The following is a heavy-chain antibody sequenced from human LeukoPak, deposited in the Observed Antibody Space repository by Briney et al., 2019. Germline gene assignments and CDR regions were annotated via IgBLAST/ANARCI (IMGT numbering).Heavy chain of an antibody. CDR3: AREDVGMDV. CDR1: GFTLSSYS. CDR2: ISSGSSTI. J-gene: IGHJ6*02. V-gene: IGHV3-48*02. Sequence: TGGSLRLSCAASGFTLSSYSMNWVRQAPGKGLEWLSYISSGSSTIYYADSVKGRFTISRDNDKNSLYLQMNSLRDEDAAVYYCAREDVGMDVWGQGTTVTVSS.